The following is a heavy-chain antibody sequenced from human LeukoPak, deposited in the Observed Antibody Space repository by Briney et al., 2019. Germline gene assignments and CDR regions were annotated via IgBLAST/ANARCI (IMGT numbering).Heavy chain of an antibody. CDR1: GGSISSYY. D-gene: IGHD3-10*01. CDR3: ARVFDSGSQAYFYYMDV. CDR2: IYYSGST. V-gene: IGHV4-59*01. Sequence: SETLSLTCTVSGGSISSYYWSWIRQPPGKGLEWIGYIYYSGSTDYNPSLKSRVTISVDTSKNQFSLKVSSVTAADTAVYYCARVFDSGSQAYFYYMDVWGKGTTVTIFS. J-gene: IGHJ6*03.